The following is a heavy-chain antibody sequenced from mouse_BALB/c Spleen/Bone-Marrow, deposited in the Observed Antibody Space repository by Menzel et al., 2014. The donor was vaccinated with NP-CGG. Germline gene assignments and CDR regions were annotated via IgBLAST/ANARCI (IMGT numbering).Heavy chain of an antibody. J-gene: IGHJ2*01. CDR1: GFNIKDTY. V-gene: IGHV14-3*02. CDR3: ASYVYGYYFDY. D-gene: IGHD1-1*01. Sequence: EVQLQQSGAELVKPGASVKLSCTASGFNIKDTYMHWVKQRPEQGLEWIGRIDPANGNTKYDPKFQGKATITADTSSNTAYLELSSLTSGDTGVYYCASYVYGYYFDYWGQGTTLTVSS. CDR2: IDPANGNT.